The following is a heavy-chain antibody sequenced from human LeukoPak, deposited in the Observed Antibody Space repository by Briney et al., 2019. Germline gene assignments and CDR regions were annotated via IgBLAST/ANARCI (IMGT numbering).Heavy chain of an antibody. CDR1: VCTFFYLT. Sequence: ASVTLSLTCSVCTFFYLTLSWLRHVPGQGLEWGGGILAVFGTPNYAQKFEGRVTITTDESTTTGSIKISCLTSEDTALYYCASADYHWNDGFQHWGQGTLVTVSS. V-gene: IGHV1-69*05. CDR2: ILAVFGTP. J-gene: IGHJ4*02. D-gene: IGHD1-1*01. CDR3: ASADYHWNDGFQH.